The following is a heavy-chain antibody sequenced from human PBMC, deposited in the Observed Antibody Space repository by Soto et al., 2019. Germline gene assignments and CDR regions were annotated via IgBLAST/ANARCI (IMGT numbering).Heavy chain of an antibody. V-gene: IGHV4-4*02. CDR3: ARLKTYDILHQSDY. CDR1: GGSIGSSNW. CDR2: IHDSGST. Sequence: ASETLSLTCAVSGGSIGSSNWWSWVRQSPGKGLEWIGEIHDSGSTNYSPSLKSRVTISLDKSKNQFSLNLSSVTAADTAVYYCARLKTYDILHQSDYWGQGSLVT. D-gene: IGHD3-9*01. J-gene: IGHJ4*02.